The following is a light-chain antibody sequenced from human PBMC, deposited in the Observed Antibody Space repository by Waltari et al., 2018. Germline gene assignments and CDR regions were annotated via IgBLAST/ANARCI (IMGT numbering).Light chain of an antibody. Sequence: DIQMTQSPSSLSASLGDRLTITCRASQSVLTYLNWYQQKPGKAPELLIYGASSLQSGVPSRFSGSGSGTDFTLTISSLQPEDSAIYYCQQSHNTPPYTFGQGTKLEFQ. CDR2: GAS. V-gene: IGKV1-39*01. CDR3: QQSHNTPPYT. CDR1: QSVLTY. J-gene: IGKJ2*01.